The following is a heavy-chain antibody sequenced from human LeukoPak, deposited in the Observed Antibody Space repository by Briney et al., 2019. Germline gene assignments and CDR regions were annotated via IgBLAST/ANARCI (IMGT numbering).Heavy chain of an antibody. J-gene: IGHJ5*02. CDR3: ARETAHYYDSSGYENWFDP. CDR1: GYTFTGYY. D-gene: IGHD3-22*01. V-gene: IGHV1-2*02. Sequence: ASVNVSCKASGYTFTGYYMHWVRQAAGQGLEWMGWINPNSGGTNYAQKFQGRVTMTRDTSISTAYMELSRLRPDDTAVYYCARETAHYYDSSGYENWFDPWRQGTLVTVSS. CDR2: INPNSGGT.